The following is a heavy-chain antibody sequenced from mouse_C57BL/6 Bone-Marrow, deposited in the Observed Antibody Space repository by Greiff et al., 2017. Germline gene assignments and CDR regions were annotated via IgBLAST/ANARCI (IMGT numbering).Heavy chain of an antibody. J-gene: IGHJ3*01. V-gene: IGHV14-2*01. CDR2: IDPEDGET. CDR1: GFNIKDYY. D-gene: IGHD2-4*01. Sequence: VQLQQSGAELVKPGASVKLSCTASGFNIKDYYMHWVKQRTEQGLEWIGRIDPEDGETKYAPKFQGKATITADTSSNTAYLQLSGLTSEDTAVYYCARSAEAYYDYDEAWFAYWGQGTLVTVSA. CDR3: ARSAEAYYDYDEAWFAY.